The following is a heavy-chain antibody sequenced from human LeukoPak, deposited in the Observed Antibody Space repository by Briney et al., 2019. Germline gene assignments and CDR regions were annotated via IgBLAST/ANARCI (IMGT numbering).Heavy chain of an antibody. J-gene: IGHJ3*02. D-gene: IGHD3-10*01. V-gene: IGHV4-59*08. CDR3: ASSDYYDAFDI. CDR1: GGSISRYY. Sequence: SETLSLTCTVSGGSISRYYWSWIRQPPGKGLEWIGYIYYSGSTNYNPSLKSRVTISVDTSKNQFSLKLSSVTAADTAVYYCASSDYYDAFDIWGQGTMVTVSS. CDR2: IYYSGST.